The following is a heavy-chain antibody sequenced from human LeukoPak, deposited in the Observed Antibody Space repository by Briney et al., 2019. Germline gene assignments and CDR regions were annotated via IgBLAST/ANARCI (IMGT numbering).Heavy chain of an antibody. J-gene: IGHJ4*02. V-gene: IGHV1-24*01. CDR1: GYTLTELS. D-gene: IGHD1-26*01. CDR3: ATGFYSGSYYGRDY. Sequence: ASVKVSCKVSGYTLTELSMHWVRQAPGKGLEWMGGFDPEDGETIYAQKFQGRVTMTEDTSTDTAYMELSSLRSEDTAVYYCATGFYSGSYYGRDYWGQGTLVTVSS. CDR2: FDPEDGET.